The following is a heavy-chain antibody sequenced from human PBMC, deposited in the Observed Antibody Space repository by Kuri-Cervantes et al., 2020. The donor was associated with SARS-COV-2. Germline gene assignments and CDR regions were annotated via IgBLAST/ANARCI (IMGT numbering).Heavy chain of an antibody. J-gene: IGHJ4*02. D-gene: IGHD2-2*01. Sequence: SETLSLTCAVYGGSFSGYYWSWIRQPPGKGLEWIGEINHSGSTNYNPSLKSRVTISVDTSKNQFSLKLSSVTAADTAVYYCARGEGPDIVVVPAAATHFDYWGQGTLVTVSS. V-gene: IGHV4-34*01. CDR1: GGSFSGYY. CDR2: INHSGST. CDR3: ARGEGPDIVVVPAAATHFDY.